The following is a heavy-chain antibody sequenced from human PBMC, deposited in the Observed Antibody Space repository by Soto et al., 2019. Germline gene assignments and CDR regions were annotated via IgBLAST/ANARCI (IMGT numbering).Heavy chain of an antibody. CDR3: ARQAPRPYSSSSHFDY. D-gene: IGHD6-6*01. V-gene: IGHV4-39*01. Sequence: SETLSLTCTVSGGSISSSSYYWGWIRQPPGKGLEWIGSIYYSGSTYYNPSLKSRVTISVDTSKNQFSLKLSSVTAADTAVYYCARQAPRPYSSSSHFDYWGQGTLVTVPS. CDR2: IYYSGST. J-gene: IGHJ4*02. CDR1: GGSISSSSYY.